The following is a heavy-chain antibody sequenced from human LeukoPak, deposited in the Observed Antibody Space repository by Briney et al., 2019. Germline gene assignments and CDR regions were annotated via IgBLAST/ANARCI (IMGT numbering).Heavy chain of an antibody. Sequence: PGGSLRLSCAASGFTFSDYYMSWIRQAPGKGLEWVSYISDTSSYTNYADSVKGRFTISRDNAENSLFLQMNSLRAEDTAVYYCARVSYYFDYWGHGTLVTASS. CDR3: ARVSYYFDY. CDR2: ISDTSSYT. V-gene: IGHV3-11*05. J-gene: IGHJ4*01. CDR1: GFTFSDYY.